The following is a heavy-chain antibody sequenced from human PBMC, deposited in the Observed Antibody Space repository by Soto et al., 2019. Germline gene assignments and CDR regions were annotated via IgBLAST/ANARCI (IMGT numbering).Heavy chain of an antibody. Sequence: SETLSLTCTVSGASISGYHWSWIRQPPGKGLECLGYISYSGSTNYNPSLKSRVTMSIDTSKNQFSLKLSSVTAADTAVYYCARPRGYSLQIWGQGTPVTVSS. CDR1: GASISGYH. V-gene: IGHV4-59*12. CDR2: ISYSGST. D-gene: IGHD5-18*01. CDR3: ARPRGYSLQI. J-gene: IGHJ4*02.